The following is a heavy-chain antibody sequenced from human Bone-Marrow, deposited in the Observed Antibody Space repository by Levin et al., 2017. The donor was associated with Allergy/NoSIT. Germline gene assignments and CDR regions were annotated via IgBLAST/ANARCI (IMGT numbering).Heavy chain of an antibody. D-gene: IGHD2-15*01. CDR2: IIPILGMT. Sequence: SVKVSCKTSGDTFFSYTLSWVRQAPGQGLEWMGRIIPILGMTNYAQKFQGRVIITADKSTSTAYMELSSLRSEDTAVYYCARSCGGGICNSGTLRDYWGQGTLVTVSS. J-gene: IGHJ4*02. CDR1: GDTFFSYT. V-gene: IGHV1-69*02. CDR3: ARSCGGGICNSGTLRDY.